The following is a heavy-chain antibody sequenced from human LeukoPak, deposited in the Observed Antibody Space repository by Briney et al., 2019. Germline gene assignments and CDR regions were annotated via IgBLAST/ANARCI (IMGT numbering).Heavy chain of an antibody. CDR3: ARGICSSTNCYNVFDS. V-gene: IGHV4-59*01. CDR1: GGSMSSYF. CDR2: IYDSGST. Sequence: PSQPLSLTCTVSGGSMSSYFWTWIRQPPGEGLEWIGYIYDSGSTNYNPSLKSRVTISVDTSKNQFSLKLSSVTAADTAVYYCARGICSSTNCYNVFDSWGQGSLVTVSS. D-gene: IGHD2-2*02. J-gene: IGHJ4*02.